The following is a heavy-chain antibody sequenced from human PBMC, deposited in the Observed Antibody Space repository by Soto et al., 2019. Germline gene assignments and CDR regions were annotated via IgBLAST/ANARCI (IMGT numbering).Heavy chain of an antibody. D-gene: IGHD1-1*01. Sequence: VQLQESGPGLLKPSETLSLTCTVSGASITSYYWSWIRQPPGKGLEWIGYIFYSGDTNYNPSLKSRVTISVDTSKNQFSLKVTSVTAADTAVYYCVAFHEERLGWFDPWGQGTLVTVSS. CDR1: GASITSYY. CDR2: IFYSGDT. J-gene: IGHJ5*02. CDR3: VAFHEERLGWFDP. V-gene: IGHV4-59*01.